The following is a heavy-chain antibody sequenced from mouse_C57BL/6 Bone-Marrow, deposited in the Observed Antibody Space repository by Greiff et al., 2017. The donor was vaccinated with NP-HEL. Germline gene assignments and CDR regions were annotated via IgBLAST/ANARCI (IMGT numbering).Heavy chain of an antibody. J-gene: IGHJ3*01. CDR2: IFPGSGST. V-gene: IGHV1-75*01. CDR3: AREWGAYYGSSLLAY. D-gene: IGHD1-1*01. Sequence: VQLVESGPELVKPGASVKISCKASGYTFTDYYINWVKQRPGQGLEWIGWIFPGSGSTYYNEKFKGKATLTVDKSSSTAYMLLSSLTSEDSAVYFCAREWGAYYGSSLLAYWGQGTLVTVSA. CDR1: GYTFTDYY.